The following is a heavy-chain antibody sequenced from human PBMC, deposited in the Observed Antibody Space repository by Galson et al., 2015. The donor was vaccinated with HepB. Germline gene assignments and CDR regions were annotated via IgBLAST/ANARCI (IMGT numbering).Heavy chain of an antibody. CDR1: GYTFTNYN. Sequence: SVKVSCKAFGYTFTNYNIHWVRQAPGHGLEWMGIIYPSGGGTIHTQKFQGRVTMTRDKSTTTVYMELRSLRSEDTAIYYCARDQGSGSYAFDIWGQGTMVSVSS. J-gene: IGHJ3*02. D-gene: IGHD3-10*01. V-gene: IGHV1-46*01. CDR3: ARDQGSGSYAFDI. CDR2: IYPSGGGT.